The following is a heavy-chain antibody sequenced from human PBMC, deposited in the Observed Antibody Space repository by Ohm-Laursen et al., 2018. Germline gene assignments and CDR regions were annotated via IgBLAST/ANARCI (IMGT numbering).Heavy chain of an antibody. V-gene: IGHV5-51*01. CDR2: IYPGDSDT. CDR1: GYTFTTYW. Sequence: ESLRISCKASGYTFTTYWVAWVRQMPERGLERMGIIYPGDSDTTYSPSFQGQVTISADKSINTAYLQWNSLKASDTAMYYCARRDNSGYYYDYWGQGTPVTVSS. CDR3: ARRDNSGYYYDY. D-gene: IGHD3-22*01. J-gene: IGHJ4*02.